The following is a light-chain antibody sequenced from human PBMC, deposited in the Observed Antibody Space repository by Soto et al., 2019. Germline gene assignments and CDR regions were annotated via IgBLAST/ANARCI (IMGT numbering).Light chain of an antibody. CDR3: QQSYSTPPIT. V-gene: IGKV1-39*01. CDR2: AAS. Sequence: DIQMTQSPSSLSASVGDRVTITCRANQCISSYLNWYQQKPGKAPNLLIYAASSLQSMIPSRFSGSGSGTNFTLTISSLQPEDFATYYCQQSYSTPPITFGQGTRLEIK. J-gene: IGKJ5*01. CDR1: QCISSY.